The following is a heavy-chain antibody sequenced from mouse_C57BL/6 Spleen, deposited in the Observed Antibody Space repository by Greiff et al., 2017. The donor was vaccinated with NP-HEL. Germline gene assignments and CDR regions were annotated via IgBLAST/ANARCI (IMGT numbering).Heavy chain of an antibody. CDR1: GYSITSGYY. Sequence: DVQLQESGPGLVKPSQSLSLTCSVTGYSITSGYYWNWIRQFPGNKLEWMGYISYDGSNNYNPSLKNRISITRDTSKNQFFLKLNSVTTEDTATYYCATGSSDWYFDVWGTGTTVTVSS. CDR2: ISYDGSN. D-gene: IGHD1-1*01. CDR3: ATGSSDWYFDV. J-gene: IGHJ1*03. V-gene: IGHV3-6*01.